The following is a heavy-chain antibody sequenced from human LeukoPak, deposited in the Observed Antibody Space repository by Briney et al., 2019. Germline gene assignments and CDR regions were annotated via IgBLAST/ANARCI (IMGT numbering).Heavy chain of an antibody. V-gene: IGHV3-30*18. Sequence: GGSLRLSCAASGFTFSSYGMHWVRQAPGKVLEWVAVISYDGSNKYYADSVKGRFTISRDNSKNTLYLQMNSLRAEDTAVYYCAKVGKEQLVPDYWGQGTLVAVSS. CDR2: ISYDGSNK. J-gene: IGHJ4*02. CDR1: GFTFSSYG. D-gene: IGHD6-6*01. CDR3: AKVGKEQLVPDY.